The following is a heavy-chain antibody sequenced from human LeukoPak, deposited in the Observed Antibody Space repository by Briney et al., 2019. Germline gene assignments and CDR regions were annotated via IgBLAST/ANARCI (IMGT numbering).Heavy chain of an antibody. CDR1: GGSISSSSYY. V-gene: IGHV4-39*07. Sequence: SETLSLTCTVSGGSISSSSYYWGWIRQPPGKGLEWIGSIYYSGSTYYNPSLKSRVTISVDTSKNQFSLKLSSVTAADTAVYYCARVTYCSSTSCYRQRTNRRNWFDPWGQGTLVTVSS. CDR3: ARVTYCSSTSCYRQRTNRRNWFDP. CDR2: IYYSGST. J-gene: IGHJ5*02. D-gene: IGHD2-2*02.